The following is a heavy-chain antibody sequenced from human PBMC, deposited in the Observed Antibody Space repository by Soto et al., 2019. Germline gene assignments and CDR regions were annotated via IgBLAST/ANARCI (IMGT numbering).Heavy chain of an antibody. D-gene: IGHD3-10*01. CDR2: ISGSGVST. CDR3: AKDSISMVRRLTNWFDS. CDR1: GFTFTNYA. Sequence: GGSLRLSCVASGFTFTNYAMTWVRQAPGKGLEWVSAISGSGVSTYYADSVRGRFTISRDNSQNTLYLQMNSLRPEDTAVYYCAKDSISMVRRLTNWFDSWGQGTLVTVSS. J-gene: IGHJ5*01. V-gene: IGHV3-23*01.